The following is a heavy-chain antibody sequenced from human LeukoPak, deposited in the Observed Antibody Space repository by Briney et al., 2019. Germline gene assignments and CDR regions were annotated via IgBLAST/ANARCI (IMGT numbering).Heavy chain of an antibody. Sequence: LRLSCAASGFTFSSYWSWIRQHPGKGLEWIGYIYYSGSTYYNPSLKGRVTISVDTSKNQFSLKLSSVTAADTAVYYCARAGVYGPIAWGQGTLVTVSS. CDR2: IYYSGST. V-gene: IGHV4-31*02. CDR3: ARAGVYGPIA. D-gene: IGHD1-14*01. J-gene: IGHJ5*02. CDR1: GFTFSSY.